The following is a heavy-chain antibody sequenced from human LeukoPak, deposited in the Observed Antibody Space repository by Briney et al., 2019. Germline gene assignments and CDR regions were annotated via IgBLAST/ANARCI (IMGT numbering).Heavy chain of an antibody. CDR2: IRYDGSNK. J-gene: IGHJ5*02. CDR1: GFTFSSYG. Sequence: GGSLRLSCAASGFTFSSYGMHWVRQAPGKGLEWVAFIRYDGSNKYYADSVKGRFTISRDNSKNTLYLQMNSLKTEDTAVYYCTTDRYFDPWGQGTLVTVSS. D-gene: IGHD1-1*01. CDR3: TTDRYFDP. V-gene: IGHV3-30*02.